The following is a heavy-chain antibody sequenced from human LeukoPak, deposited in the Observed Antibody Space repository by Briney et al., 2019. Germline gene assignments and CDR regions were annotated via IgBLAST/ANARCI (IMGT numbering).Heavy chain of an antibody. D-gene: IGHD3-22*01. CDR1: GFTFSSYG. CDR2: IWYDGSNK. Sequence: GGSLRLSCAASGFTFSSYGMHWVRQAPGKGLEWVAVIWYDGSNKYYADSVKGRFTISRDNSKNTLYLQMNSLRAEDTAVYYCARVGYYDSSGYHDYWGQGTLVTVSS. J-gene: IGHJ4*02. V-gene: IGHV3-33*01. CDR3: ARVGYYDSSGYHDY.